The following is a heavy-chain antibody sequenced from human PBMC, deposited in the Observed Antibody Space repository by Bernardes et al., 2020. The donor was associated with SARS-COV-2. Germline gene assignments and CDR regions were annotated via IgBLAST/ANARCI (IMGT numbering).Heavy chain of an antibody. CDR2: ISSNGGST. D-gene: IGHD3-22*01. V-gene: IGHV3-64*01. CDR3: ARGRSITMIVADAFDI. CDR1: GFTFSSYA. J-gene: IGHJ3*02. Sequence: GGSLRLSCAASGFTFSSYAMHWVRQAPGKGLEYVSAISSNGGSTYYANSVKGRFTISRDNSKNTLYLQMGSLRAEDMAVYYCARGRSITMIVADAFDIWGQGTMVTVSS.